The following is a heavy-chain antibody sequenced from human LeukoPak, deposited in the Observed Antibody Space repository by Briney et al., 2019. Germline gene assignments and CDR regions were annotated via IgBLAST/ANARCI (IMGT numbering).Heavy chain of an antibody. J-gene: IGHJ6*03. V-gene: IGHV1-69*05. CDR3: ARGLRFLEWLYPSTGYYYMDV. Sequence: SVKVSCKASGGTFSSYAISWVLQAPGQGLEWMGGIIPIFGTANYAQKFQGRVTITTDESTSTAYMELSSLRSEDTAVYYCARGLRFLEWLYPSTGYYYMDVWGKGTTVTVSS. CDR1: GGTFSSYA. D-gene: IGHD3-3*01. CDR2: IIPIFGTA.